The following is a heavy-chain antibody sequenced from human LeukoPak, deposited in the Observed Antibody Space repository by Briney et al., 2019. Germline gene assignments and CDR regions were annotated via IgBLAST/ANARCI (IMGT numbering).Heavy chain of an antibody. CDR1: GFTFSSYA. J-gene: IGHJ4*02. D-gene: IGHD6-13*01. V-gene: IGHV3-30*04. Sequence: QPGGSLRLSCAASGFTFSSYAMHWVRQAPGKGLEWGAVISYDGSNKYYADSVKGRFTISRDNSKNTLYLQMNSLRAEDTAVYYCARDTSPGIAAAEVFDYWGQGTLVTVSS. CDR3: ARDTSPGIAAAEVFDY. CDR2: ISYDGSNK.